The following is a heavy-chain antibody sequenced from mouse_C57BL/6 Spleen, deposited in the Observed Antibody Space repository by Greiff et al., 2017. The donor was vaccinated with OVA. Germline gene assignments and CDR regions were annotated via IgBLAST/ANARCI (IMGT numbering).Heavy chain of an antibody. V-gene: IGHV1-15*01. CDR1: GYTFTDYE. D-gene: IGHD2-2*01. Sequence: VQGVEPGAELVRPGASVTLSCKASGYTFTDYEMHWVKQTPVHGLEWIGAIDPETGGTAYNQKFKGKAILTADKSSSTAYMELRSLTSEDSAVYYCTRHYGYDKDYAMDYWGQGTSVTVSS. J-gene: IGHJ4*01. CDR2: IDPETGGT. CDR3: TRHYGYDKDYAMDY.